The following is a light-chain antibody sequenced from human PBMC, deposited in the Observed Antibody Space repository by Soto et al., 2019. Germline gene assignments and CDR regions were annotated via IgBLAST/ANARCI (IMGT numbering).Light chain of an antibody. CDR1: QTISNY. CDR2: DAS. Sequence: DIQMTKSAYSLSASVVDRVTITCRASQTISNYLNWYQQKPGQAPKVLIYDASNLESGVPSRFSGGGSGTDFTLTISSLQTEDCTTDYCQPSLNPPRTFGEGTKVDIK. CDR3: QPSLNPPRT. V-gene: IGKV1-39*01. J-gene: IGKJ1*01.